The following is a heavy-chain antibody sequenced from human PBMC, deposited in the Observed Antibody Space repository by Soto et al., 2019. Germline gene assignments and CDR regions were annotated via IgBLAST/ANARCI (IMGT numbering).Heavy chain of an antibody. CDR1: GFTFDDYG. D-gene: IGHD3-22*01. CDR3: ARARITMIVVVTDAFDI. J-gene: IGHJ3*02. Sequence: AGGSLRLSCAASGFTFDDYGMSWVRQAPGKGLEWVSGINWNGGSTGYADSVKGRFTISRDNAKNSLYLQMNSLRAEDTALYYCARARITMIVVVTDAFDIWGKGTMVTVSS. V-gene: IGHV3-20*04. CDR2: INWNGGST.